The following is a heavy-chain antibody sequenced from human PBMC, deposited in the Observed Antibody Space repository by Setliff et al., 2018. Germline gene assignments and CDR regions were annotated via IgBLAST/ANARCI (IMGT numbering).Heavy chain of an antibody. CDR1: GFTFTDYG. CDR2: INNYNFNT. CDR3: ARINFYVSSGYYYVQEL. D-gene: IGHD3-22*01. V-gene: IGHV1-18*01. Sequence: SVKVSCKSSGFTFTDYGITWVRQVPGQGLEWMGWINNYNFNTQYAQKFQGRVTVTTDTSTTTAYIELRSLRADDTAVYYCARINFYVSSGYYYVQELWGQGTTVTVSS. J-gene: IGHJ4*02.